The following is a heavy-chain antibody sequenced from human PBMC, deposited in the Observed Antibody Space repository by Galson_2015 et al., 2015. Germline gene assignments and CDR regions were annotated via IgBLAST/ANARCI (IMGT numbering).Heavy chain of an antibody. J-gene: IGHJ5*02. V-gene: IGHV7-4-1*02. CDR1: GYTFTSYA. D-gene: IGHD3-22*01. CDR3: ARGPPMIMVVIRHFDP. CDR2: INTNTGNP. Sequence: SVKVSCKASGYTFTSYAMNWVRQAPGQGLEWMGWINTNTGNPTYAQGFTGRFVFSLDTSVSTAYLQISSLKAEDTAVYYCARGPPMIMVVIRHFDPWGHGTLVTVSS.